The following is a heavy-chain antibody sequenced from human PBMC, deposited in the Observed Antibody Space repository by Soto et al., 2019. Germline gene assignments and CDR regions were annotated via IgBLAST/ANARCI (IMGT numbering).Heavy chain of an antibody. J-gene: IGHJ4*02. CDR1: GFTFSNFW. V-gene: IGHV3-74*03. D-gene: IGHD5-18*01. CDR2: IYSDGSGT. Sequence: GSLRLSCAASGFTFSNFWMHWVRQAPGKGLVWVSRIYSDGSGTMYADSVKGRFTISRDNAKSTLYLQMNSLRAEDTAVYYCATLNSFGSDYWGRGTLVTVSS. CDR3: ATLNSFGSDY.